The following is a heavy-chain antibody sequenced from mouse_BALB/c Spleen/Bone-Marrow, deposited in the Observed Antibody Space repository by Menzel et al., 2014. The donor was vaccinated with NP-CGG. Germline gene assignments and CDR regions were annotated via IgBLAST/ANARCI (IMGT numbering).Heavy chain of an antibody. V-gene: IGHV6-6*02. Sequence: EVKVQESGGGLVQPGGSMKISCDASGYTFSNYWMNWVRQTPEKGLEWVGEISLESNNYATHYAESVKGRSAISRDDSKSSVYLQMNNLRAEDTGTYYCTTGFAYWGQGTPITVSA. CDR2: ISLESNNYAT. J-gene: IGHJ3*01. CDR1: GYTFSNYW. CDR3: TTGFAY.